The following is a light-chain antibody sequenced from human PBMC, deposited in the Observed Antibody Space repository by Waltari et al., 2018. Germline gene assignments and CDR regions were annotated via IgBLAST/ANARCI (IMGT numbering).Light chain of an antibody. CDR2: GAS. J-gene: IGKJ1*01. CDR1: QSIRSN. V-gene: IGKV3-15*01. CDR3: QQYDNVLGT. Sequence: EIVMTQSPATLSVFPGERATLSCRASQSIRSNLAWYQHKPGQAPRLLIYGASTRATGIPAMFSGSASGTEFTLTISSLQSEDFAVYFCQQYDNVLGTFGQGTKVEIK.